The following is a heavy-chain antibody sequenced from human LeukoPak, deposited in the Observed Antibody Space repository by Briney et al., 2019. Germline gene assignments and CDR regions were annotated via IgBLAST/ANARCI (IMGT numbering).Heavy chain of an antibody. CDR2: ISSSSSYV. CDR3: ARSVGSSGSYHFDY. V-gene: IGHV3-21*01. CDR1: GFTFSSYS. Sequence: GGSLRLSCAASGFTFSSYSMNWVRQAPGKGLEWVSSISSSSSYVFYADSVKGRFTISRDNAKNSLYLQMNSLRAEDTAVFYCARSVGSSGSYHFDYWGQGTLVTVSS. D-gene: IGHD1-26*01. J-gene: IGHJ4*02.